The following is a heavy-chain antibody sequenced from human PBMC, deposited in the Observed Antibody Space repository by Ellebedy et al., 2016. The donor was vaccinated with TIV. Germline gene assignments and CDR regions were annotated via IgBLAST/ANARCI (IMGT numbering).Heavy chain of an antibody. CDR1: GFTFSNYY. D-gene: IGHD5-18*01. CDR2: IKQDGSVK. Sequence: GESLKISCAASGFTFSNYYMSWVRQAPGKGLEWVANIKQDGSVKYYVDSVKGRFTISRDNAKNALYLQMNILRADDSGVYYCVNADMVTAGFGPWGQGTLVTVSS. J-gene: IGHJ5*02. CDR3: VNADMVTAGFGP. V-gene: IGHV3-7*03.